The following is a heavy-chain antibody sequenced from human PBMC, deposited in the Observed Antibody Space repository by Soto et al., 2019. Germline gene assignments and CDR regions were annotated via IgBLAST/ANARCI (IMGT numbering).Heavy chain of an antibody. CDR3: ARAVGYYYGMDV. CDR1: GYTFTSYA. J-gene: IGHJ6*02. D-gene: IGHD6-19*01. CDR2: ISAYNGNT. V-gene: IGHV1-18*01. Sequence: ASVKVSCKASGYTFTSYAMHWVRQAPGQGLEWMGWISAYNGNTKYAQKFQGRVTMTTDTSPSTAYMELRSLRSDDTAVYYCARAVGYYYGMDVWGQGTTVTVS.